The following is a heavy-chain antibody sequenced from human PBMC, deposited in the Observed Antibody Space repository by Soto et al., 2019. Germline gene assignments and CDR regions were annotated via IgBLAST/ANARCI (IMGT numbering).Heavy chain of an antibody. V-gene: IGHV4-34*01. Sequence: SETLSLTCAVYGGSFSGYYWSWIRQPPGKGLEWIGEINHSGSTNYNPSLKSRVTISVDTSKNQFSLKLSSVTAADTAVYYCARGQYCSRTSCYQHDYYYYMDVWGKGTTVTVSS. CDR2: INHSGST. CDR1: GGSFSGYY. D-gene: IGHD2-2*01. CDR3: ARGQYCSRTSCYQHDYYYYMDV. J-gene: IGHJ6*03.